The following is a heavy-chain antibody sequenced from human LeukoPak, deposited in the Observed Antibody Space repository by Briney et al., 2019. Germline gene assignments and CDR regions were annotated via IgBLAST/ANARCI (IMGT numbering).Heavy chain of an antibody. CDR1: GGSISSSSYY. CDR3: ARLPTVTTPWCDY. D-gene: IGHD4-17*01. CDR2: IYYSGST. J-gene: IGHJ4*02. Sequence: SETLSLTCTVSGGSISSSSYYWGWIRQPPGKGLEWIGSIYYSGSTYYNPSLKSRVTISVDTSKNQFSLKLSSVTAADTAVYYCARLPTVTTPWCDYWGQGTLVTVSS. V-gene: IGHV4-39*01.